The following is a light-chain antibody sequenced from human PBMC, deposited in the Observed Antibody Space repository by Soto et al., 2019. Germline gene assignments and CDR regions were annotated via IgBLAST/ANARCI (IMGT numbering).Light chain of an antibody. Sequence: IVMTQSPATLSVSPGERATLSCRASQSVSSNHLAWYQQKPGQAPRLLIYGASNRATGIPDRFSGSGSGTDFTLTISRLEPEDFAVYYCQQYGSSPPWTFGQGTKVDI. V-gene: IGKV3-20*01. CDR3: QQYGSSPPWT. CDR2: GAS. J-gene: IGKJ1*01. CDR1: QSVSSNH.